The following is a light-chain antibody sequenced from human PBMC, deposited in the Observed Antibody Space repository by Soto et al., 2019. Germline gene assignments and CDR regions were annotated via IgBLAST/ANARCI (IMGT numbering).Light chain of an antibody. CDR3: LHDYNYPRT. J-gene: IGKJ1*01. V-gene: IGKV1-6*01. Sequence: GDTVTITCRASQDIEDDLGWYQQKPGKAPKLLIYATSSLQSGVPSRFSGSGSGTDFSLSIRSPQPEDSATYYCLHDYNYPRTFGQGTKVDIK. CDR1: QDIEDD. CDR2: ATS.